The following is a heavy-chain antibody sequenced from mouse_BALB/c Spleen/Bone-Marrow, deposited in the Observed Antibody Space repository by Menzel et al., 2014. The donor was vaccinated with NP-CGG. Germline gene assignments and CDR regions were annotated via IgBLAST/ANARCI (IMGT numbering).Heavy chain of an antibody. Sequence: EVHLVESGPELVKPGASVKISCKASGYSFTGYFMNWVMQSHGKSLEWIGRINPYNGDTFYNQKFKGKATLIVDKSSSTAHMELRSLASEDSAVYYCAREGGYYYGSSPYFDVWGAGTTVSVSS. D-gene: IGHD1-1*01. V-gene: IGHV1-20*02. J-gene: IGHJ1*01. CDR2: INPYNGDT. CDR1: GYSFTGYF. CDR3: AREGGYYYGSSPYFDV.